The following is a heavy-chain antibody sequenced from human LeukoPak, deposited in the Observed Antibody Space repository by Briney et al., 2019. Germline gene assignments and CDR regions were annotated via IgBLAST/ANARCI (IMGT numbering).Heavy chain of an antibody. Sequence: GASVKVSCKASGYTFSSYYIHWVRQAPGQGLEWMGIINPRTGSTNYAQKLQGRVTMTRDMSTSTLNMELTSLTSEDTAVYYCARGGSGNWNAPFDYWGQGTLVTVSS. CDR2: INPRTGST. D-gene: IGHD1-1*01. CDR3: ARGGSGNWNAPFDY. V-gene: IGHV1-46*01. CDR1: GYTFSSYY. J-gene: IGHJ4*02.